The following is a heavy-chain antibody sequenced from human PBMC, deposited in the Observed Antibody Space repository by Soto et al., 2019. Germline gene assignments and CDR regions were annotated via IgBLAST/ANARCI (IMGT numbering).Heavy chain of an antibody. Sequence: ASVKVSCKASGYTFTSYGISWVRQAPGQGLEWMGWISAYNGNTNYAQKLQGRVTMTTDTSTSTAYMELRSLRSDETAVSYCARDWKRTEQLVYYGMDVWGQGTTVTVSS. D-gene: IGHD6-6*01. CDR2: ISAYNGNT. V-gene: IGHV1-18*01. CDR1: GYTFTSYG. CDR3: ARDWKRTEQLVYYGMDV. J-gene: IGHJ6*02.